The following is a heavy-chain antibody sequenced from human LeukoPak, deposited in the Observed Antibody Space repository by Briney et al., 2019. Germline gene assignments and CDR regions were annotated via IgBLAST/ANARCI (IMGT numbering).Heavy chain of an antibody. CDR3: ARETTTLFGVLPD. CDR1: GFTFSSYS. CDR2: ISSSSSYI. J-gene: IGHJ4*02. Sequence: GGSLRLSCAASGFTFSSYSMNWVRQAPGKGLEWVSSISSSSSYIYYADSVKGRFTISRDNSKNTLYLQMNSLRAEDTAVYYCARETTTLFGVLPDWGQGTLVTVSS. V-gene: IGHV3-21*01. D-gene: IGHD3-3*01.